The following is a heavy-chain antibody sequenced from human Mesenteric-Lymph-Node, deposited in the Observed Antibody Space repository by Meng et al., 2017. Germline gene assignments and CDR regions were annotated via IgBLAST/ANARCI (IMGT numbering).Heavy chain of an antibody. V-gene: IGHV3-30*01. CDR3: ASSAAAGTSDY. D-gene: IGHD6-13*01. J-gene: IGHJ4*02. CDR1: GFTFSSYA. CDR2: ISYDGSNK. Sequence: GRLGGAGGGVVQPGRSLRLSCAASGFTFSSYAMHWVRQAPGKGLEWVAVISYDGSNKYYADSVKGRFTISRDNSKNTLYLQMNSLRAEDTAVYYCASSAAAGTSDYWGQGTLVTVSS.